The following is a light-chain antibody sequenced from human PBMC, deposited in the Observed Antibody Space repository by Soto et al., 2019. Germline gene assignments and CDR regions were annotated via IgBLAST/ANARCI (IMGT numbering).Light chain of an antibody. CDR2: GAS. CDR1: QSVSSSY. V-gene: IGKV3-20*01. CDR3: QQYGSSPWT. Sequence: EIVLTQSPGTLSLYPGESATLSCRASQSVSSSYLAWYQQKPGQSPRLLIYGASSRATGIPDRFSGSGSGTDFTLTISRLEPEDFAVYYCQQYGSSPWTFGQGTKVEIK. J-gene: IGKJ1*01.